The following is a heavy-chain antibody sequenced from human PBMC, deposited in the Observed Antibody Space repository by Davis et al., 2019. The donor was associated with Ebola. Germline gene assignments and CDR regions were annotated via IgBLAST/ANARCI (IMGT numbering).Heavy chain of an antibody. CDR1: GGSISSGGYY. Sequence: PSETLSLTCTVSGGSISSGGYYWSWIRPHPGKGLEWIGYIYYSGSTYYNPSLKSRVTISVDTSKNQFSLKLSSVTAADTAVYYCARDGIAAAYYYYMDVWGKGTTVTVSS. CDR2: IYYSGST. CDR3: ARDGIAAAYYYYMDV. D-gene: IGHD6-13*01. V-gene: IGHV4-31*03. J-gene: IGHJ6*03.